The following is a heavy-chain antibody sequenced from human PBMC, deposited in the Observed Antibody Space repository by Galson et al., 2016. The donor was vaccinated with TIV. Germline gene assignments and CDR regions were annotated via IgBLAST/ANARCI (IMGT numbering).Heavy chain of an antibody. CDR1: GYKFSTYW. V-gene: IGHV5-51*01. D-gene: IGHD3-3*01. Sequence: QSGAEVKKPGESLKIACKTSGYKFSTYWMSWVRQMPGKGPEWVGHIYPGDSDTRYSPSFQGHVTISADKSIDTAYLQWGSLKASDSAIYYCARHGYDFWNGQDYFFYGTDVWGQGTTVIVSS. CDR2: IYPGDSDT. CDR3: ARHGYDFWNGQDYFFYGTDV. J-gene: IGHJ6*02.